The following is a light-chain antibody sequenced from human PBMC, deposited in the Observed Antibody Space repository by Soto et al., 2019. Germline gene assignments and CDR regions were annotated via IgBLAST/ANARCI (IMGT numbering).Light chain of an antibody. V-gene: IGKV1-39*01. Sequence: DIQMTQSPSSLSASVGDRVSVTCRASQSISTFLNWYQQRPGEAPKLLIYAASSLQSGVPSRFSGSGSVADFTLTIGSLQPEDFATYYCQQSYTTPRTFGQGTKVEVK. CDR2: AAS. J-gene: IGKJ1*01. CDR3: QQSYTTPRT. CDR1: QSISTF.